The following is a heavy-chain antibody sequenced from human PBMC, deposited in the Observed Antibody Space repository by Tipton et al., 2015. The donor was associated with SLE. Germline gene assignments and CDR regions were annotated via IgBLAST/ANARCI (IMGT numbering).Heavy chain of an antibody. V-gene: IGHV1-69*01. CDR1: GGTFSTYV. CDR3: ARASGVEWYDHYFGVDV. J-gene: IGHJ6*02. CDR2: IIPVYGTT. D-gene: IGHD3-3*01. Sequence: QVQLVQSGAEVKKPGSSVKVSCKASGGTFSTYVISWVRQAPGQGLEWMGGIIPVYGTTNYAQKFQGRVTISVDESTRTAYMDLSSLRSDDTAVYYCARASGVEWYDHYFGVDVWGQGTTVIVSS.